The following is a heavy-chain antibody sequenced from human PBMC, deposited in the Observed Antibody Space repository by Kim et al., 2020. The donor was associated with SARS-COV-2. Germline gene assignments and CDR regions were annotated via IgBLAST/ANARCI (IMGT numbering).Heavy chain of an antibody. J-gene: IGHJ4*02. CDR3: AKHYYDISGYRAIDY. D-gene: IGHD3-22*01. Sequence: DSVKVRFTISRDNSKNTLYLQMNSLRAEDTAVYYCAKHYYDISGYRAIDYWGQGTLVTVSS. V-gene: IGHV3-23*01.